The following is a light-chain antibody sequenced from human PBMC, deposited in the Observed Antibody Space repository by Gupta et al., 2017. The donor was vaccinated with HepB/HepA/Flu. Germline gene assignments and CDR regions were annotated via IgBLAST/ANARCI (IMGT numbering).Light chain of an antibody. V-gene: IGKV3-20*01. Sequence: ETVLTQSPGTLSLSPGERDALSCRASQSFSSTFLAWYQQKPGQAPRPLIYRTSSRATGIPDRFSGSRSGTDFTLTISRLEPEDFAVYYCQQYGSSPLTFGGGTKVEIK. CDR3: QQYGSSPLT. CDR1: QSFSSTF. J-gene: IGKJ4*01. CDR2: RTS.